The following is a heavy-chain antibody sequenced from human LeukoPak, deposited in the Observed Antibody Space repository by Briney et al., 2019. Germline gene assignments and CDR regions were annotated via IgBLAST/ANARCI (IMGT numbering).Heavy chain of an antibody. J-gene: IGHJ6*03. CDR3: ARYYDTFWPNLYYYMDV. CDR1: GGSISSYY. Sequence: PETLSLTCTVAGGSISSYYWSWIRQPPGKGLGWIGYIYYSGGTNYNPSLKSRVTISVDTSKNQFSLKLSSVTAADTAVYYCARYYDTFWPNLYYYMDVWGKGTTVTVSS. V-gene: IGHV4-59*01. D-gene: IGHD3-9*01. CDR2: IYYSGGT.